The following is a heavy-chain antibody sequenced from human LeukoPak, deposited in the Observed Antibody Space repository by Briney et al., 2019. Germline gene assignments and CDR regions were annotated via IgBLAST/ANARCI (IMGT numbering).Heavy chain of an antibody. CDR1: GGSFSGYY. J-gene: IGHJ4*02. CDR2: INHSGST. Sequence: SETLSLTCAVYGGSFSGYYWSWIRQPPGKGLEWIGEINHSGSTNYNPSLKSRVTIPVDTSKNQFSLKLSSVTAAYTAVYYCARRGGRYHQALDYWGQGTLVTASS. V-gene: IGHV4-34*01. D-gene: IGHD1-26*01. CDR3: ARRGGRYHQALDY.